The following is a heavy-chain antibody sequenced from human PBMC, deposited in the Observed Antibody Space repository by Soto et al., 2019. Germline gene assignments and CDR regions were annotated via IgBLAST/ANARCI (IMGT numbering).Heavy chain of an antibody. J-gene: IGHJ1*01. CDR1: GFTVSSNY. CDR3: ARDRVESGYPEYFQH. V-gene: IGHV3-53*01. D-gene: IGHD3-22*01. CDR2: IYSGGST. Sequence: EVQLVESGGGLIQPGGSLRLSCAASGFTVSSNYMSWVRQAPGKGLEWVSVIYSGGSTYYAASVKGRVTISRDNSKNTLYLQMNSLRAADTAVYYCARDRVESGYPEYFQHWGQGTLVTVSS.